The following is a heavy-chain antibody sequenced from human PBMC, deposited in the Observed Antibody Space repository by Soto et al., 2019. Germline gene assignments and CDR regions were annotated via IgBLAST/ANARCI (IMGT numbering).Heavy chain of an antibody. D-gene: IGHD6-13*01. CDR2: ISGSGDST. CDR3: ARRGPGTYFDY. CDR1: GFTFSSYA. Sequence: PGGSLRLSCAASGFTFSSYAMNWVRQAPGKGLEWVSVISGSGDSTYYADPVKGRFTISRDNSKNTLYLQMNSLRAEDTDVYYCARRGPGTYFDYWGQRTLVTVSS. V-gene: IGHV3-23*01. J-gene: IGHJ4*02.